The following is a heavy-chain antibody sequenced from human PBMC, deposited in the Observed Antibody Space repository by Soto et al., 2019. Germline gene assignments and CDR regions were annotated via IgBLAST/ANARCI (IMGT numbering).Heavy chain of an antibody. V-gene: IGHV3-48*02. Sequence: EVRLVESGGGLVQPGGSLRLSCAASGFTFSSYSMNWVRQAPGKGLEWVSYISSSSSTIYYADSVTGRFTISRDNAKNSLYLQMNSLRDEDTAVYYCARDGNYYDILTGSSDNFDYWGQGTLVTVSS. CDR2: ISSSSSTI. CDR3: ARDGNYYDILTGSSDNFDY. J-gene: IGHJ4*02. CDR1: GFTFSSYS. D-gene: IGHD3-9*01.